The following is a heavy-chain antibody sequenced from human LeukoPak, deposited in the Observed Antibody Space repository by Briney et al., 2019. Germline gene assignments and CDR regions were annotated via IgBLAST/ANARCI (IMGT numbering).Heavy chain of an antibody. V-gene: IGHV1-18*01. J-gene: IGHJ4*02. CDR3: ARCWSSDRGYCDY. Sequence: ASVKVSCKTSGHTFTSYGITWVRQAPGQGLEWMGWISAYNGKTDYARKLQERVTMTTDTSTSTAYMELRSLGSDDTAVYYCARCWSSDRGYCDYWGQGTLVTVSS. CDR1: GHTFTSYG. CDR2: ISAYNGKT.